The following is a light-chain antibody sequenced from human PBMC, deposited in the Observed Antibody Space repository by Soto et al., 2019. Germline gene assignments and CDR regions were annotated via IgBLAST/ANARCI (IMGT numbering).Light chain of an antibody. V-gene: IGLV2-14*02. J-gene: IGLJ1*01. CDR1: SSDVGSYNF. CDR3: TSSTTDSLYV. CDR2: KVS. Sequence: QSALTQPASVSGSPGQSITISCTGTSSDVGSYNFVSWYQQYPGKVPKLLINKVSNRPSGVANRFSGSKSAYTASLTISGLQAEDEADYFCTSSTTDSLYVCGTGTKVTVL.